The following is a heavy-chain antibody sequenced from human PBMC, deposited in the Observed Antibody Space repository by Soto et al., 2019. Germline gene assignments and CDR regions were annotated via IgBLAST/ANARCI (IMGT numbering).Heavy chain of an antibody. D-gene: IGHD6-19*01. J-gene: IGHJ6*02. Sequence: PGESLKISCNGAGYSFTYYWICWVRQVPGKGLEWMGIIYPGDSGARYSPSFQGQVSISADKSVNTAYLQWGSLKASDTAMYYCARQTTGWFGMDVWGQGTTVTVSS. CDR1: GYSFTYYW. CDR3: ARQTTGWFGMDV. CDR2: IYPGDSGA. V-gene: IGHV5-51*01.